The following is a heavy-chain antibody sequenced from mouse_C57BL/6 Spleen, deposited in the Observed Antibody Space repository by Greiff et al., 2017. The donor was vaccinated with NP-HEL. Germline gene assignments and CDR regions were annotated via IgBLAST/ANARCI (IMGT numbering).Heavy chain of an antibody. Sequence: VQLQQSGPELVKPGASVKLSCKASGYTFTSYDINWVKQRPGQGLEWIGWIYPRDGSTTYTEKFKGNATLTVDTSSSTAYMELHSLTSEDSAVYFCARDYGNPYAMDYWGQGTSGTVSS. V-gene: IGHV1-85*01. D-gene: IGHD2-1*01. CDR1: GYTFTSYD. CDR2: IYPRDGST. CDR3: ARDYGNPYAMDY. J-gene: IGHJ4*01.